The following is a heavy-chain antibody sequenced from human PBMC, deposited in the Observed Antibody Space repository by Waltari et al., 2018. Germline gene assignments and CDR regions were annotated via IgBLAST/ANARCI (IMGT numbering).Heavy chain of an antibody. CDR2: ISSSGTSI. CDR1: GFPFTPYE. V-gene: IGHV3-48*03. J-gene: IGHJ4*02. Sequence: QLVESGGGLVQPGGSLRLSCAASGFPFTPYEMNWVRQAPGKGLEWISYISSSGTSIYYADSVKGRFTISRDNAQDSLYLQMNSLRAEDTAVYYCARAAITGTGFDFWGQGSLVTVSS. D-gene: IGHD1-20*01. CDR3: ARAAITGTGFDF.